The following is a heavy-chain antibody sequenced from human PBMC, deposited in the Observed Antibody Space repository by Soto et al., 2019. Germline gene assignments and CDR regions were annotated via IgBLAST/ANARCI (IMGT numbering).Heavy chain of an antibody. Sequence: ASVKVSCKASGYTFTSYDINWVRQATGQGLEWMGWMNPDSGNTGYAQKFQGRVTMTRNTSISTAYMELSSLRSEDTAVYYCARDSGLTRYCSSTSCYLGGGMDVWGQGTTVTVS. V-gene: IGHV1-8*01. D-gene: IGHD2-2*01. J-gene: IGHJ6*02. CDR1: GYTFTSYD. CDR3: ARDSGLTRYCSSTSCYLGGGMDV. CDR2: MNPDSGNT.